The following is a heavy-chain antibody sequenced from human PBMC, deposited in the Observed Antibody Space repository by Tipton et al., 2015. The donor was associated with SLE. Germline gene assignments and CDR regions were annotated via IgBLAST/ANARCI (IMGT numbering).Heavy chain of an antibody. CDR1: GFTFKTYW. CDR2: INSVGSDI. V-gene: IGHV3-74*03. Sequence: SLRLSCVASGFTFKTYWMHWVRQALGKGLVWVSRINSVGSDITYADSVKGRFTISRDNAKNTLYLQMNSLRAEDTALYYCVRAGAARRYYYYGMDVWGQGTTVTVSS. D-gene: IGHD6-6*01. J-gene: IGHJ6*02. CDR3: VRAGAARRYYYYGMDV.